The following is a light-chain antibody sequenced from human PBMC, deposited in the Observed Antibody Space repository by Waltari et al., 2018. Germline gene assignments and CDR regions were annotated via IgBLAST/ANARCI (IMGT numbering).Light chain of an antibody. J-gene: IGLJ1*01. CDR1: SSDVGSYNL. Sequence: QSALTQPASVSGSPGQSITISCTGTSSDVGSYNLVSWYQQHPGKAPKVMIYEGSKRPSGMSIRFSGSKSGNTASLTISGLQAEDEADYYCCSYAGSSTYVFGTGTKVTVL. V-gene: IGLV2-23*01. CDR2: EGS. CDR3: CSYAGSSTYV.